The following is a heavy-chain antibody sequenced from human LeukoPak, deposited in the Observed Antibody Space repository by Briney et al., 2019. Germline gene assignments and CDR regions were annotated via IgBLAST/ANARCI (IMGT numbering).Heavy chain of an antibody. CDR1: GFTFSNYA. V-gene: IGHV3-30-3*01. J-gene: IGHJ4*02. CDR2: ISYDGSNK. Sequence: PGGSLRLSCAASGFTFSNYALLWVRQAPGKGLEWVAVISYDGSNKYYADSVKGRFTISRDNSKNTLYLQMNSLRAEDTAVYYCARDTASGAVRGVPGYWGQGTLVTVSS. CDR3: ARDTASGAVRGVPGY. D-gene: IGHD3-10*01.